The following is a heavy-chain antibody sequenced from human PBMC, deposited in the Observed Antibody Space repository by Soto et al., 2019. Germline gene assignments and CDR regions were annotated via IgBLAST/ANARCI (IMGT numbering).Heavy chain of an antibody. CDR1: GGSINSSTYY. V-gene: IGHV4-39*01. D-gene: IGHD6-13*01. Sequence: KLQESGPRLVKPSETLSLTCTVSGGSINSSTYYWGWIRQSPGKGLEWIVSTYYSAGTYYNPSLKSRVTTSMDASKNQFSLTVTSVTAADTAIYYCARHASRGYSSSWYFEDWGQGTPVTVSS. CDR3: ARHASRGYSSSWYFED. J-gene: IGHJ4*02. CDR2: TYYSAGT.